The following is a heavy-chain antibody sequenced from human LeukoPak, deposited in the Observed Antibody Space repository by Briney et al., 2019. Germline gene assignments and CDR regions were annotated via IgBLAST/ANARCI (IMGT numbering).Heavy chain of an antibody. CDR2: TYASDSDT. D-gene: IGHD5-12*01. CDR3: ARQRGYSGYDYEGYFDD. CDR1: AYSFTTYW. Sequence: GESLKISCKGSAYSFTTYWIGWVRQMPGKGLEWMGITYASDSDTRYSPSFQGQVTISADKSINTAYLQWSSLKASDTAMYYCARQRGYSGYDYEGYFDDWGQGTLVTVSS. V-gene: IGHV5-51*01. J-gene: IGHJ4*02.